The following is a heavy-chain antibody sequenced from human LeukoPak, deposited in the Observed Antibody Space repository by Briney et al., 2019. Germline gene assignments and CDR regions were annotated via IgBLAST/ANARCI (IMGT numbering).Heavy chain of an antibody. CDR2: IRYDGSNK. CDR1: GFTFSDFW. Sequence: GGSLRLSCAASGFTFSDFWMHWVRKAPGKGLEWVAFIRYDGSNKYYADSVKGRFTISRDNSKNTLYLQMNSLRAEDTAVYYCAKVQPEPGDAFDIWGQGTMVTVSS. D-gene: IGHD1-14*01. V-gene: IGHV3-30*02. CDR3: AKVQPEPGDAFDI. J-gene: IGHJ3*02.